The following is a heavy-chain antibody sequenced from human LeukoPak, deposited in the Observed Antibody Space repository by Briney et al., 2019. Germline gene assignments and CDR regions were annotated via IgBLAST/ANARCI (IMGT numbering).Heavy chain of an antibody. V-gene: IGHV4-59*08. J-gene: IGHJ4*02. CDR3: ARAGYGDSDFDY. D-gene: IGHD4-17*01. CDR2: IHYSGST. CDR1: GGSISSFY. Sequence: SETLSLTCTVSGGSISSFYWSRIRQPPGKGLEWIGNIHYSGSTDYNPSLKSRVTISVDTSKNQFSLKLSSVTAADTAVYYCARAGYGDSDFDYWGQGTLVTVSS.